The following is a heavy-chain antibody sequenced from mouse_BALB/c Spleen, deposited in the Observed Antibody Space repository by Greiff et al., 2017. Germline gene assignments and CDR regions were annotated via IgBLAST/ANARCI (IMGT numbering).Heavy chain of an antibody. D-gene: IGHD1-1*01. CDR1: GFSLTGYG. V-gene: IGHV2-6-7*01. Sequence: VQLQESGPGLVAPSQSLSITCTVSGFSLTGYGVNWVRQPPGKGLEWLGMIWGDGSTDYNSALKSRLSISKDNSKSQVFLKMNSLQTDDTARYYCARDRNYGSSSWFAYWGQGTLVTVSA. CDR3: ARDRNYGSSSWFAY. J-gene: IGHJ3*01. CDR2: IWGDGST.